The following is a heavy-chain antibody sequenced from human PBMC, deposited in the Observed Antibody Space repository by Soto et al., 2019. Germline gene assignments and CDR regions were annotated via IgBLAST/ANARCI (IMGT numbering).Heavy chain of an antibody. CDR1: GFTFSSYS. CDR2: ISSSSSYI. J-gene: IGHJ4*02. V-gene: IGHV3-21*01. CDR3: VIDTTPPDIVVVVAANYFDY. Sequence: GGSLRLSCAASGFTFSSYSMNWVRQAPGKGLEWVSSISSSSSYIYYADSVRGRFTISRDNAKNSLYLQMNSLRAEDTAVYYCVIDTTPPDIVVVVAANYFDYWGQGTLVTVSS. D-gene: IGHD2-15*01.